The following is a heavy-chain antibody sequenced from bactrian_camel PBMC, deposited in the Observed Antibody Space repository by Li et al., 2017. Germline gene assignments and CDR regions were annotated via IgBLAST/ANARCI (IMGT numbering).Heavy chain of an antibody. V-gene: IGHV3S40*01. J-gene: IGHJ4*01. CDR3: AARSVTWGCNLRASFYNY. Sequence: VQLVESGGGLVHPGGSLRLSCAASGSMFSYYTMSWVRQAPGKGLEWVSGINPHDGSTYYADSVKGRFTISRDNAKKTVNLQMNNLSPDDTAMYYCAARSVTWGCNLRASFYNYWGQGTQVTVS. CDR1: GSMFSYYT. D-gene: IGHD5*01. CDR2: INPHDGST.